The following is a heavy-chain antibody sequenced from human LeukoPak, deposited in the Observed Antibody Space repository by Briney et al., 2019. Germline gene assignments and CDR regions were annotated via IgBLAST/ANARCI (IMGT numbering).Heavy chain of an antibody. CDR2: IYYSGST. CDR1: GGSISSYY. J-gene: IGHJ2*01. Sequence: PSETLSLTCTVSGGSISSYYWSWIRQPPGKGLEWIGYIYYSGSTNYDPSLKSRVTISVDTSKNQFSLKLSSVTAADTAVYYCASRTSSTVTSYWYFDLWGRGTLVTVSS. V-gene: IGHV4-59*08. D-gene: IGHD4-17*01. CDR3: ASRTSSTVTSYWYFDL.